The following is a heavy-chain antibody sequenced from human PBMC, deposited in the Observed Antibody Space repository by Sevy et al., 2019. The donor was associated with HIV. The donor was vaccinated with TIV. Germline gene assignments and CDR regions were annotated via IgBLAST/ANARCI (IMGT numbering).Heavy chain of an antibody. Sequence: SETLSLTCAVSGGSISSSNWWSWVRQPPGKGLEWIGEIYHSGSTNYNPSLKSRVTISVDKSKSQFSLKLSSVTAADTAVYYCAGARVGAARGYFQHWGQGTLVTVSS. CDR3: AGARVGAARGYFQH. D-gene: IGHD6-6*01. V-gene: IGHV4-4*02. J-gene: IGHJ1*01. CDR1: GGSISSSNW. CDR2: IYHSGST.